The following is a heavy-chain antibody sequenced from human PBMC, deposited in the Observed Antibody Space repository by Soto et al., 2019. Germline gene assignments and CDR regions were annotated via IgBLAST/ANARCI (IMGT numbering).Heavy chain of an antibody. Sequence: EVQLVESGGGLVQPGGSLRLSCAASGFTFSTYDMHWIRQAPEKGLEWVSFISSSSDYVTYADSVKGRFTISRDNAQNSLYLQMNSLRVEDTAVYYCARETYRSFYFDYWGQGTLVTVSS. J-gene: IGHJ4*02. V-gene: IGHV3-48*01. D-gene: IGHD3-10*01. CDR1: GFTFSTYD. CDR3: ARETYRSFYFDY. CDR2: ISSSSDYV.